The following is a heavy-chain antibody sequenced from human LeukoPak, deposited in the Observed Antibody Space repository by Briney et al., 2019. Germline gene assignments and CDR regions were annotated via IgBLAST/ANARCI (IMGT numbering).Heavy chain of an antibody. CDR3: ARHYGP. V-gene: IGHV4-59*04. J-gene: IGHJ5*02. D-gene: IGHD3-16*01. CDR2: IVYNGGA. CDR1: GASINKYY. Sequence: SETLSLTCTVSGASINKYYWSWIRQAPGKGLEWIGYIVYNGGAYYNPSLKGRVTISVDTSKNQFSLKLNSVTAADTAVYYCARHYGPWGQGTLVTVSS.